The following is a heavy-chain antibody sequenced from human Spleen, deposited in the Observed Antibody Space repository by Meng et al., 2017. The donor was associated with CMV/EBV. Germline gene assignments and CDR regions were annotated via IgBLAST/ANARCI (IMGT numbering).Heavy chain of an antibody. D-gene: IGHD3-22*01. CDR1: GFTFSIYR. CDR2: INERSSSI. J-gene: IGHJ4*02. V-gene: IGHV3-21*01. CDR3: AGSLFDSNDPFDY. Sequence: GGSLRLSCAASGFTFSIYRMNWVRQAPGKGLEWVSSINERSSSIDYADSIKGRFTISRDNTKNSLYLQMNSLRADDTAVYYCAGSLFDSNDPFDYWGQGAVVTVSS.